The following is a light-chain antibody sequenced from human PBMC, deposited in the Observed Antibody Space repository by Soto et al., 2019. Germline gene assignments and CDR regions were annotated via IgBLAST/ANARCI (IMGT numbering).Light chain of an antibody. J-gene: IGLJ3*02. CDR1: SGHSSYA. CDR2: LNSDGSH. Sequence: QLVLTQSPSASASLGASVKLTCTLSSGHSSYAIAWHQQQPEKGPRHLMKLNSDGSHSKGDGIPDRFSGSSSGAERYLTISSLQSEDEADYYCQTWGTGIPWVFGGGTKVTVL. V-gene: IGLV4-69*01. CDR3: QTWGTGIPWV.